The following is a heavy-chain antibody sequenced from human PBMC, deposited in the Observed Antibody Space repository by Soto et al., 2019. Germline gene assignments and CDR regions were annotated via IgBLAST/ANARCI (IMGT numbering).Heavy chain of an antibody. CDR2: IYYSGST. Sequence: SETLSLTCTVSGGSISSYYWSWIRQSPGKGLEWIGYIYYSGSTNYNPSLKSRVTISVDTSKNQFSLKLSSVTAADTAVYYCARYETTENFDYWGQGTLVTVSS. V-gene: IGHV4-59*08. J-gene: IGHJ4*02. CDR3: ARYETTENFDY. D-gene: IGHD4-17*01. CDR1: GGSISSYY.